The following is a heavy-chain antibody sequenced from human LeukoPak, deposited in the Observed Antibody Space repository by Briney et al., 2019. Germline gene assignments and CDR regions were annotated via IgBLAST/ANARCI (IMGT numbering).Heavy chain of an antibody. CDR3: ARVDNMVRGIIAY. D-gene: IGHD3-10*01. CDR2: ISASGHST. Sequence: GGTLRLSCAASGFTFSNFGMTWVRQAAGKGLEWVSRISASGHSTTYADSVKGRITVSRDNSKNTLFLQVHSLRDDDTAVYYCARVDNMVRGIIAYWGQGTLVTVSS. J-gene: IGHJ4*02. CDR1: GFTFSNFG. V-gene: IGHV3-23*01.